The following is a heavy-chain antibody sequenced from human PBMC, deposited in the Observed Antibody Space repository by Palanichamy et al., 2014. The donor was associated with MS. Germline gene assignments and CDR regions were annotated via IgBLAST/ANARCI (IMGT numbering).Heavy chain of an antibody. D-gene: IGHD3-10*01. CDR1: GYTFTSYA. V-gene: IGHV1-3*01. J-gene: IGHJ5*02. Sequence: QVQLVQSGAEVKKPGASVKVSCKASGYTFTSYAMHWVRQAPGQRLEWMGWINAGNGNTRYSQKFQGRVTITRDTSASTAFMELSSLRSEDTAVYYCARDREVVRGVYNWFDPWGQGTLVTVSS. CDR3: ARDREVVRGVYNWFDP. CDR2: INAGNGNT.